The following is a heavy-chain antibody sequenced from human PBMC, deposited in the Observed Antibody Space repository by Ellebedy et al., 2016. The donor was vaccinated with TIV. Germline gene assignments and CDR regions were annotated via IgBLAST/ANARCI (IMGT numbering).Heavy chain of an antibody. J-gene: IGHJ5*02. Sequence: GESLKISCAASGFIFNDYWMHWVRPTPGRGLEWVANINQDGSQKYDVDSVKGRFTISRDNAKNSLYLQMNSLRDEDTAVYYCARAIGVADCSWGQGTLVTVSS. CDR1: GFIFNDYW. CDR3: ARAIGVADCS. V-gene: IGHV3-7*01. D-gene: IGHD2-21*02. CDR2: INQDGSQK.